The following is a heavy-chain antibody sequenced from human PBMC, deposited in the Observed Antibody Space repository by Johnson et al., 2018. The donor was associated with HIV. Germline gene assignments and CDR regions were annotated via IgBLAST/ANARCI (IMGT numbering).Heavy chain of an antibody. CDR2: IYSGGST. J-gene: IGHJ3*02. V-gene: IGHV3-53*01. CDR1: GFTVSSNY. D-gene: IGHD6-13*01. Sequence: VQLVESGGGLIQPGGSLRLSCAASGFTVSSNYMSWVRQAPGKGLEWVSVIYSGGSTYYAYSVKGRFTISRDNAKNSLYLQMNSLRAEDTAVYYCAREGPYSSRWGAFDIWGQGTMVTVSS. CDR3: AREGPYSSRWGAFDI.